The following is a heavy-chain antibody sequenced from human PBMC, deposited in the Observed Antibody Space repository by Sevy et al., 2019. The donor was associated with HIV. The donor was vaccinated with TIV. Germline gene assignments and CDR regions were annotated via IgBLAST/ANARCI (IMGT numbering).Heavy chain of an antibody. V-gene: IGHV3-30-3*01. CDR3: ARDQLWLAPFDY. CDR2: VSYDGTNK. D-gene: IGHD3-10*01. Sequence: GGSLRLSCAASGFTFNAFAFHWVRQAPGKGLAWVAVVSYDGTNKYYSDSVKGRFTISRDNSKNTVYLQMDSLRAEDTAVYYCARDQLWLAPFDYWGRGTLVTVSS. J-gene: IGHJ4*02. CDR1: GFTFNAFA.